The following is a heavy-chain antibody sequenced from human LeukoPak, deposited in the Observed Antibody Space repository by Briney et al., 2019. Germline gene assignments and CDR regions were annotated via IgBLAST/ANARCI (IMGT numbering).Heavy chain of an antibody. D-gene: IGHD2-2*01. Sequence: ASVKVSCKASGYTFTSYGISWVRRAPGQGLEWMGWISAYNGNTNYAQKLQGRVTMTTDTSTSTAYMELRSLRSDDTAVYYCARVNIVVVPAKNWFDPWGQGTLVTVSS. CDR3: ARVNIVVVPAKNWFDP. V-gene: IGHV1-18*04. CDR1: GYTFTSYG. CDR2: ISAYNGNT. J-gene: IGHJ5*02.